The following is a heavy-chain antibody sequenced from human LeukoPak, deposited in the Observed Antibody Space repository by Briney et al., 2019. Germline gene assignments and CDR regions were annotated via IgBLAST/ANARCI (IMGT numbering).Heavy chain of an antibody. CDR2: IYPGDSGT. CDR1: GYSFTSYW. CDR3: ARIYYYDSSGYYQAFDY. V-gene: IGHV5-51*01. Sequence: HGESLKISCKGSGYSFTSYWIGWVRQMPGKGLEWMGIIYPGDSGTRYSPSFQGQVTISADKSISTAYLQWSSLKASDTAMYYCARIYYYDSSGYYQAFDYWGQGTLVTVSS. D-gene: IGHD3-22*01. J-gene: IGHJ4*02.